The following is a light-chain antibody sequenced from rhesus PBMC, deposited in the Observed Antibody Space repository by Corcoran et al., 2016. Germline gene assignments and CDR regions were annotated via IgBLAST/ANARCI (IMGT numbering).Light chain of an antibody. V-gene: IGKV1-94*01. Sequence: DIQMTQSPSSLSASVGDRVTVTCRASQGINKELSWYQQKPGKAPTLLIYAASILQTGVSSRFRGIGSRTDYTLTISGLQPEDVATYYCLQDYTTPWTFGQGTKVEIK. J-gene: IGKJ1*01. CDR3: LQDYTTPWT. CDR2: AAS. CDR1: QGINKE.